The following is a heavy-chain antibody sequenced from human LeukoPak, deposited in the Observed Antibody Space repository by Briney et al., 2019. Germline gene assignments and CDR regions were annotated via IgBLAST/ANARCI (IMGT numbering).Heavy chain of an antibody. Sequence: GGSLRLSCAVSGFTVSDNYMSWVRQAPGKGLEWVSLIYSGGTTYYADSVKGRFTISRDNSKNTLYLQMNSMRGEDRAVYYCAKDRRAVAGTSDYWGQGTLVTVSS. CDR2: IYSGGTT. V-gene: IGHV3-53*01. J-gene: IGHJ4*02. CDR3: AKDRRAVAGTSDY. D-gene: IGHD6-19*01. CDR1: GFTVSDNY.